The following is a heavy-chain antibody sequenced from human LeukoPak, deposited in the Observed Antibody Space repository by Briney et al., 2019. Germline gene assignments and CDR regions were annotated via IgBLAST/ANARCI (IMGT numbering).Heavy chain of an antibody. CDR2: IYYSGST. CDR3: ARGTVETAIDY. J-gene: IGHJ4*02. Sequence: SETLSLTCTVSGGFISSFYCSWIRQPPGKGLEWIGYIYYSGSTNYNASLKSRVTISADTSKNQYSLRVSSVTAADTAVYYCARGTVETAIDYWGQGTLVTVSS. CDR1: GGFISSFY. V-gene: IGHV4-59*08. D-gene: IGHD5-18*01.